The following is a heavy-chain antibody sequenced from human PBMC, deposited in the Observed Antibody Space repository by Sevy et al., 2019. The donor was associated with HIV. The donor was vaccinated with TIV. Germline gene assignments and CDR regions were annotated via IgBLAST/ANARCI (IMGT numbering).Heavy chain of an antibody. CDR2: IRSKVYGGTT. CDR1: GFSFGDYA. D-gene: IGHD6-13*01. CDR3: TRDQWQQLERPHCDY. J-gene: IGHJ4*02. V-gene: IGHV3-49*04. Sequence: GGSLRLSCTGSGFSFGDYAVSWVRQAPGKGLEWVGLIRSKVYGGTTDFAASVKGRFTLSRDDSKSIADLQMKSLKTEDTGGYYCTRDQWQQLERPHCDYWGQGTLVTVSS.